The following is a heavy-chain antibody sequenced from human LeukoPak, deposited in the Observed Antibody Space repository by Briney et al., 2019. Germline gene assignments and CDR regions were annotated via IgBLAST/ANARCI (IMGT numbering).Heavy chain of an antibody. V-gene: IGHV3-23*01. D-gene: IGHD3-3*01. CDR2: ITGGGDNT. J-gene: IGHJ4*02. CDR1: GFTFSSYA. Sequence: GGSLRLSCAASGFTFSSYAMSWVRQAPGTGLDWVSGITGGGDNTFYADSVKGRFTISRDNSKNTVYLQMNSLRAEDTAIYYCAIVSWSGYHSWGQGILVTVSS. CDR3: AIVSWSGYHS.